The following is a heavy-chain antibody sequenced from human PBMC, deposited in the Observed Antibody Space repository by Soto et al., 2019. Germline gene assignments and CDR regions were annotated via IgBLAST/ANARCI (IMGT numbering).Heavy chain of an antibody. D-gene: IGHD2-15*01. CDR3: ARQRGYCSGGSCPYYCYYYGMDV. Sequence: GESLKISCKGSGYSFTSYWISWVRQMPGKGLEWMGRIGPSDSYTNYSPSFQGHVTISADKSISTAYLQWSSLKASDTAMYYCARQRGYCSGGSCPYYCYYYGMDVWGQGTTVTVSS. CDR2: IGPSDSYT. V-gene: IGHV5-10-1*01. CDR1: GYSFTSYW. J-gene: IGHJ6*02.